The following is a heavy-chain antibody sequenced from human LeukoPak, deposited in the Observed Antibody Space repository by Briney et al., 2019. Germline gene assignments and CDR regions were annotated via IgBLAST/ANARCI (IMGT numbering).Heavy chain of an antibody. CDR1: GGSISSYY. V-gene: IGHV4-34*01. CDR3: ARLAGEIDY. Sequence: PSETLSLTCTVSGGSISSYYWSWIRQPPGKGLEWIGEINHSGSTNYNPSLKSRVTISVDTSKNQFSLKLSSVTAADTAVYYCARLAGEIDYWGQGTLVTVSA. CDR2: INHSGST. D-gene: IGHD4-17*01. J-gene: IGHJ4*02.